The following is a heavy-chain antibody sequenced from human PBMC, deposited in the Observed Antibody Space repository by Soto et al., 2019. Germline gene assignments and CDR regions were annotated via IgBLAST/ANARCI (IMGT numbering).Heavy chain of an antibody. CDR2: IIHSGST. CDR1: GASFSDYY. CDR3: ARGPPRSSDYFFLFHY. J-gene: IGHJ4*02. Sequence: SETLSLTCAVYGASFSDYYWSWIRQPPGKGLEWIGEIIHSGSTNYAPSLKSRVTISVDTSTNQFSLKLYSVTAADTAVYFCARGPPRSSDYFFLFHYWGQGALVT. V-gene: IGHV4-34*01. D-gene: IGHD3-22*01.